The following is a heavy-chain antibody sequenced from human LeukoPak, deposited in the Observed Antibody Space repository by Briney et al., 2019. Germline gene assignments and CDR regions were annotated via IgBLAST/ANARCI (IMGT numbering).Heavy chain of an antibody. J-gene: IGHJ4*02. CDR2: IKPDGRET. CDR3: ARDYN. CDR1: GFTASSNF. V-gene: IGHV3-7*01. Sequence: PGGSLRLSCAASGFTASSNFMSWVRQAPGKGLEWVANIKPDGRETYYVDSVKGRFTISRDNAKSSLYLQMNSLRAEDTAVYYCARDYNLGQGTLVTVSS.